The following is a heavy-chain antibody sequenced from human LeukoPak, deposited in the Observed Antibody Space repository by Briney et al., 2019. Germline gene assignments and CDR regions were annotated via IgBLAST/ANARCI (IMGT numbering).Heavy chain of an antibody. CDR3: ARGGWNSSGDFDY. D-gene: IGHD6-19*01. CDR1: GGSISSSSCY. Sequence: SETLSLTCTVSGGSISSSSCYWGWIRQPPGKGLEWIGSIYYSGSTYYNPSLKSRVTISVDTSKNQFSLKLSSVTAADTAVYYCARGGWNSSGDFDYWGQGTLVTVSS. V-gene: IGHV4-39*01. CDR2: IYYSGST. J-gene: IGHJ4*02.